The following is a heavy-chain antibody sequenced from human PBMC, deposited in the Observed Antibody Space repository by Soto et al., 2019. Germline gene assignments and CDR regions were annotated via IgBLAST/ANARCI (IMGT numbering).Heavy chain of an antibody. D-gene: IGHD2-2*02. V-gene: IGHV4-34*01. Sequence: SETLSLTCAVYGGSFSGYYWSWIRQPPGKGLEWIGEINHSGSTNYNPSLKSRVTISVDTSKNQFSLKLSSVTAADTAVYYCARVPRGYCSSTSCYIDYWGQGTLVT. J-gene: IGHJ4*02. CDR3: ARVPRGYCSSTSCYIDY. CDR1: GGSFSGYY. CDR2: INHSGST.